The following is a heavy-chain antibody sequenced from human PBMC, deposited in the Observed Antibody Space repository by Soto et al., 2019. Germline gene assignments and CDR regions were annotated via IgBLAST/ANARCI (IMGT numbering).Heavy chain of an antibody. D-gene: IGHD6-13*01. Sequence: SVKVSCKASGGTFSSYAISWVRQAPGQGLEWMGGIIPIFGTANYAQKFQGRVTITADESTSTAYMELSSLRSEDTAVYYCATIAAAGEYYYYYGMDVWGQGTTVTV. J-gene: IGHJ6*02. CDR2: IIPIFGTA. CDR1: GGTFSSYA. CDR3: ATIAAAGEYYYYYGMDV. V-gene: IGHV1-69*13.